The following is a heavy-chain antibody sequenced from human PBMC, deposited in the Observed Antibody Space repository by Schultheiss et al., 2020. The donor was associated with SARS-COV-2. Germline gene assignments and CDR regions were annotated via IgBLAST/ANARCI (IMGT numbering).Heavy chain of an antibody. J-gene: IGHJ6*02. V-gene: IGHV4-61*02. CDR3: ASSRAAEKLYYYYYYGMDV. Sequence: SETLSLTCTVSGGSISSGDYYWSWIRQPAGKGLEWIGRIYTSGSTNYNPSLKSRVTISVDTSKNQFSLKLSSVTAADTAVYYCASSRAAEKLYYYYYYGMDVWGQGTTVTVSS. CDR2: IYTSGST. CDR1: GGSISSGDYY. D-gene: IGHD2/OR15-2a*01.